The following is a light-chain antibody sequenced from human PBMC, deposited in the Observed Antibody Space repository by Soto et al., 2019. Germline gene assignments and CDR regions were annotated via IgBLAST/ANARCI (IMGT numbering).Light chain of an antibody. CDR2: RND. J-gene: IGLJ3*02. CDR1: TSNIGYNF. CDR3: AAWDGSLSAWV. V-gene: IGLV1-47*01. Sequence: QSVLTQPPSTTGTPGQRVTISCSGRTSNIGYNFVYWYQHLPGTAPKLLIYRNDERPSGGPDRFSGSESGTSASLAISGLRSEDEGDYYCAAWDGSLSAWVFGGGTKLTVL.